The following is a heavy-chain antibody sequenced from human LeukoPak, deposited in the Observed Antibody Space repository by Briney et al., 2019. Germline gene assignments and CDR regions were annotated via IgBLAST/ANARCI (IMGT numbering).Heavy chain of an antibody. J-gene: IGHJ3*01. V-gene: IGHV4-34*01. CDR3: AREPEKQWQY. CDR2: INHSGGT. D-gene: IGHD6-19*01. Sequence: SETLSLTCAVYGGSFSGYYWSWIRQPPGKGLEWIGEINHSGGTKYNPSLKSRVTISVDTSKNQFSLKLSSVTAADTAMYYCAREPEKQWQYWGQGTTVSVSS. CDR1: GGSFSGYY.